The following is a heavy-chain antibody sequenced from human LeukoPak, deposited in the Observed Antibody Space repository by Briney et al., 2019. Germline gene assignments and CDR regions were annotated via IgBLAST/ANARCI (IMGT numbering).Heavy chain of an antibody. CDR2: IYYSGST. V-gene: IGHV4-39*07. Sequence: SETLSLTCTVSGGSISSSSYYWGWIRQPPGQGLEWIGSIYYSGSTYYNPSLKSRVTISVDTSKNQFSLKLSSVTAADTAVYYCASPNGDYAGGWGQGTLVTVSS. J-gene: IGHJ4*02. CDR3: ASPNGDYAGG. CDR1: GGSISSSSYY. D-gene: IGHD4-17*01.